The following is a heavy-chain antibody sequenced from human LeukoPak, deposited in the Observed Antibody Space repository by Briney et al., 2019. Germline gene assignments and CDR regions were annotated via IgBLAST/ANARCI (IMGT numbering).Heavy chain of an antibody. CDR2: FYSGGST. CDR1: GFTVSTNY. V-gene: IGHV3-66*01. Sequence: GGSLSLSCAASGFTVSTNYMSWVRQAPGKGLEWVSVFYSGGSTYYADSVKGRFTISRDNSKNTLYLQMNSLRAEDTAVYYCAGFFGGGYFDHWGQGTLVTVSS. J-gene: IGHJ4*02. CDR3: AGFFGGGYFDH. D-gene: IGHD3-10*01.